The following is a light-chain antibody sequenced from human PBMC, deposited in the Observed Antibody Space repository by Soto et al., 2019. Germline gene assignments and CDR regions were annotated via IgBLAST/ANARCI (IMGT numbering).Light chain of an antibody. CDR3: QQRSDWVT. Sequence: EIVLTQSPATLSLSPGEGATLSCRAGQSVSSSVAWYQQKPGQAPRLLIYDASNRATGIPVRFSGSGSGTDFTLTISSLEPEDFAVYYGQQRSDWVTFGGGTKVEL. J-gene: IGKJ4*01. V-gene: IGKV3-11*01. CDR2: DAS. CDR1: QSVSSS.